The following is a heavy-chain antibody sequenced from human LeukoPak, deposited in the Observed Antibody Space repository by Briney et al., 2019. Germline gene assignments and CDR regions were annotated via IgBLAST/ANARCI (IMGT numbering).Heavy chain of an antibody. V-gene: IGHV3-7*01. CDR3: ARDVLGSRDAFDI. Sequence: GSLRLSCAASGFTFSSYWMSWVRRAPGKGLEWVADIKQDGTEKYYVDSVKGRFTISRDNAKNSLYLQMNSLRAEDTAVYYCARDVLGSRDAFDIWGQGTMVTVSS. D-gene: IGHD2-15*01. CDR1: GFTFSSYW. J-gene: IGHJ3*02. CDR2: IKQDGTEK.